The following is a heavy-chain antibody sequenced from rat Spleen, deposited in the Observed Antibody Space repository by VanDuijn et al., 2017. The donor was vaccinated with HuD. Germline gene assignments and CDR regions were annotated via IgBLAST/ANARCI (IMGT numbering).Heavy chain of an antibody. CDR3: TRGRPNDGGYNELWFVY. Sequence: QVQLKESGPGLVQPSQTLSLTCTVSGFSLTSYSVSWVRQPSGKGPEWMGRMWYDGDTAYNSALKSRLSISRDTSKNQVFLKMNRLQTDDTGTYYCTRGRPNDGGYNELWFVYWGQGTLVTVSS. V-gene: IGHV2-63*01. CDR1: GFSLTSYS. J-gene: IGHJ3*01. D-gene: IGHD1-11*01. CDR2: MWYDGDT.